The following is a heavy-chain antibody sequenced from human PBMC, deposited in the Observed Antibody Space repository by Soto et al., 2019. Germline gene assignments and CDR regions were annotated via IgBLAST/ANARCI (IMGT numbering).Heavy chain of an antibody. CDR2: ISWNSGTR. CDR3: AIDSDGGY. J-gene: IGHJ4*02. CDR1: GFTFDIYA. Sequence: EVQLVDSGGGLVQPGRSLRLSCAASGFTFDIYAMHWVRQAPGKGLEWVSSISWNSGTRGYADSVKGRFTISRDNFENTLFLQMNNLRAEDTALYYCAIDSDGGYWGQGTLVTVSS. D-gene: IGHD2-21*01. V-gene: IGHV3-9*01.